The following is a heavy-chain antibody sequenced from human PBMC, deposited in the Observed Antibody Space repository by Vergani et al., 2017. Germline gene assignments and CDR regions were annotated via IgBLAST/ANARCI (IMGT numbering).Heavy chain of an antibody. CDR1: GFTFSDYY. D-gene: IGHD3-3*01. J-gene: IGHJ3*02. V-gene: IGHV3-11*01. Sequence: QVQLVESGGGLVKPGGSLRLSCAASGFTFSDYYMSWIRQAPGKGLEWVSYISSSGSTRYYADSVKGGFTITRENANNSLYPQMNSLRAEDTAVYYCAGGDLWSGYYKDAFDIWGQGTMVTVSS. CDR2: ISSSGSTR. CDR3: AGGDLWSGYYKDAFDI.